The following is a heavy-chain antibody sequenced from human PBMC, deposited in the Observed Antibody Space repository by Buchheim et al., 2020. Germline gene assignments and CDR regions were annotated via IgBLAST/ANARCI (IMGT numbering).Heavy chain of an antibody. CDR2: IYYSGST. D-gene: IGHD3-9*01. CDR3: ARVVNDILTGYYFWFDP. CDR1: GGSISSYY. J-gene: IGHJ5*02. V-gene: IGHV4-59*01. Sequence: QVQLQESGPGLVKPSETLSLTCTVSGGSISSYYWSWIRQPPGKGLEWIGYIYYSGSTNYNPSLKSRVTISVDTSKNQFSLKLSSVTAADTAVYYCARVVNDILTGYYFWFDPWGQGTL.